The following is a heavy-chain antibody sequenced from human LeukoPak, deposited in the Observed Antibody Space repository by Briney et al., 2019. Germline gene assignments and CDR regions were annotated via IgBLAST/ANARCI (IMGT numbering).Heavy chain of an antibody. V-gene: IGHV4-38-2*02. CDR1: GYSISSGYY. Sequence: SETLSLTCAVSGYSISSGYYWGWIRQPPGKGLEWIGSICHSGSTYYNPSLKSRVTISVDTSKNQFSLKLSSVTAADTAVYYCARDGPLRNFDYWGQGTLVTVSS. CDR3: ARDGPLRNFDY. CDR2: ICHSGST. J-gene: IGHJ4*02.